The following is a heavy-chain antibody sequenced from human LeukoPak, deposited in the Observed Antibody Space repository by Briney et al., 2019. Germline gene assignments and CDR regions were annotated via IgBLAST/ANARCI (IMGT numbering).Heavy chain of an antibody. CDR2: INWNGGST. J-gene: IGHJ6*03. Sequence: AGGSLRLSCAASGFTFDDYGMSWVRQAPRKGLEWVSGINWNGGSTCYADSVKGRFTISRDNAKNSLYLQMNSLRAEDTALYYCARDGQMGYSYGYYYYYYMDVWGKGTTVTVSS. D-gene: IGHD5-18*01. CDR1: GFTFDDYG. V-gene: IGHV3-20*04. CDR3: ARDGQMGYSYGYYYYYYMDV.